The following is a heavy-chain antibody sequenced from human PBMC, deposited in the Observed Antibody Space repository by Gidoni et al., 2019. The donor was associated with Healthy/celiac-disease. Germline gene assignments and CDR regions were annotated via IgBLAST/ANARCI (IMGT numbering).Heavy chain of an antibody. CDR2: IIPIFGTA. Sequence: QVQLVQSGAEVKKPGSSVKVSCKASGGTFSSYAISWVRQAPGQGLEWMGGIIPIFGTANYAQKFQGRVTITADESTSTAYMELSSLRSEDTAVYYCARSYDFWSGYPPGGYYYGMDVWGQGTTVTVSS. CDR1: GGTFSSYA. J-gene: IGHJ6*02. V-gene: IGHV1-69*01. CDR3: ARSYDFWSGYPPGGYYYGMDV. D-gene: IGHD3-3*01.